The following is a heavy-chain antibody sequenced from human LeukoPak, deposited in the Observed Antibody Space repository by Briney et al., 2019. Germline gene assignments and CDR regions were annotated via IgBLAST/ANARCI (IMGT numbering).Heavy chain of an antibody. CDR2: IQYDGSKK. V-gene: IGHV3-30*02. D-gene: IGHD3-10*01. J-gene: IGHJ4*02. CDR3: ARERTGFDY. CDR1: RFTFSSYG. Sequence: GGSLRLSCAASRFTFSSYGMHWVRQAPGKGLEWVAFIQYDGSKKYYADSVKGRFTISRDNSKNTLYLQMNSLRAEDTAVYYCARERTGFDYWGQGTLVTVSS.